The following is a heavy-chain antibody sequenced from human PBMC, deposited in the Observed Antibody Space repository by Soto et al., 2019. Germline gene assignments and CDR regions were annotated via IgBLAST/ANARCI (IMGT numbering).Heavy chain of an antibody. J-gene: IGHJ4*02. D-gene: IGHD3-16*01. Sequence: EVHLLESGGGLVQPGGSLRLSCAASGFAFSDYAMTWVRQAPGKGLEWVSDISDGDGATHYADSVKGRFTISRDDSKNTLYLQMDSLRAEDAAVYYCAKGRTFFDFWGQGTLVNVSS. CDR1: GFAFSDYA. V-gene: IGHV3-23*01. CDR3: AKGRTFFDF. CDR2: ISDGDGAT.